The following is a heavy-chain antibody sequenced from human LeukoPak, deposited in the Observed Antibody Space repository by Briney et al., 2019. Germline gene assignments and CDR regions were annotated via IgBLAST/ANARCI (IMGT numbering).Heavy chain of an antibody. V-gene: IGHV3-23*01. CDR1: GFTFTTYW. J-gene: IGHJ4*02. CDR2: ISGSGANT. Sequence: GGSLRLSCAASGFTFTTYWMHWVRQAPGKGLVWVSTISGSGANTYYADSVKGRFTISRDNSKNTLYLQMNSLRAEDMAVYYCAKGGGSGWSNIDYWGQGTLVTVSS. D-gene: IGHD6-19*01. CDR3: AKGGGSGWSNIDY.